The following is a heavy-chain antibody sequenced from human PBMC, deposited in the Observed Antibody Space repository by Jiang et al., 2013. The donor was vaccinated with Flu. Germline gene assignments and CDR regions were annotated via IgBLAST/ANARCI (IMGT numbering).Heavy chain of an antibody. J-gene: IGHJ5*02. V-gene: IGHV3-30*12. CDR2: ISHDGSKT. CDR1: GFLFSTVD. Sequence: GVVQPGRSLRLSCAASGFLFSTVDMHWVRQAPGKGLEWVALISHDGSKTFYADSVKGRFTISRDNAKNTLYLQMSSLRAEDTADYYCAREGRGVTAIPGWFDAWGQGTLVTVSS. D-gene: IGHD2-21*02. CDR3: AREGRGVTAIPGWFDA.